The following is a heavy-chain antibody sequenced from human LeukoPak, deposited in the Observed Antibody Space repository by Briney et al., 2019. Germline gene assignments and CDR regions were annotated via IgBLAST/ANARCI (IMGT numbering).Heavy chain of an antibody. CDR1: GFTFSSYS. CDR2: ISYDGSNK. J-gene: IGHJ4*02. Sequence: GRSLRLSCAASGFTFSSYSMHWVRQAPGKGLEWVAVISYDGSNKYYADSVKGRFTISRDNSKNTLYLQMNSLRAEDTAVYYCARCLGDSSGYCPFFDYWGQGTLVTVSS. CDR3: ARCLGDSSGYCPFFDY. V-gene: IGHV3-30-3*01. D-gene: IGHD3-22*01.